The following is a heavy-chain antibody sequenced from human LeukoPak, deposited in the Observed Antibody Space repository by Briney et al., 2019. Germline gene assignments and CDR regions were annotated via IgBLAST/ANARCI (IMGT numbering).Heavy chain of an antibody. Sequence: GGSLRLSCAASGFTVIDNYMSWVRQAPGKGLEWVSGIYSGGSTYYADSVKGRFTISRDNSKNTVYLQMNSLRAEDTAVYYCARVWYSTYLDSWGQGTLVTVSS. D-gene: IGHD6-13*01. CDR3: ARVWYSTYLDS. V-gene: IGHV3-53*01. CDR2: IYSGGST. J-gene: IGHJ4*02. CDR1: GFTVIDNY.